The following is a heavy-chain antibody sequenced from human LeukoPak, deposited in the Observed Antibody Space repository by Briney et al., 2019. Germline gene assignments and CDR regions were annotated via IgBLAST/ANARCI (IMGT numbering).Heavy chain of an antibody. J-gene: IGHJ5*02. Sequence: GGSLRLSCAASGFIFTNYGLIWVRQAPGKGLEWVSAISNDGGGTNYADFVKGRFTISRDNSKNTLFLQMNSLRAEDTALYYCAKGSSGYFVDLWGQGTLVTVSS. CDR3: AKGSSGYFVDL. D-gene: IGHD3-22*01. CDR1: GFIFTNYG. CDR2: ISNDGGGT. V-gene: IGHV3-23*01.